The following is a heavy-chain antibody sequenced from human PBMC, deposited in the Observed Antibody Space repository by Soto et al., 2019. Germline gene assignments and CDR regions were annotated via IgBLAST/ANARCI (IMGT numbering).Heavy chain of an antibody. D-gene: IGHD2-21*02. V-gene: IGHV5-51*01. CDR3: ARQDCGGDCYYYYGMDV. CDR1: GYSFTSYW. J-gene: IGHJ6*02. CDR2: IYPGDSDT. Sequence: GESLKISCKGSGYSFTSYWIGWVRQMPGKGLEWMGIIYPGDSDTRYSPSFQGQVTISADKSISPAYLQWSSLKASDTAMYYCARQDCGGDCYYYYGMDVWGQGTTVTVSS.